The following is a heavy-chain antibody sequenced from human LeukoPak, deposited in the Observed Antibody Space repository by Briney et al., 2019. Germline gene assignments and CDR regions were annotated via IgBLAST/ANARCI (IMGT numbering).Heavy chain of an antibody. D-gene: IGHD2-21*02. CDR3: ARHCGGGGDCYLDAFDI. V-gene: IGHV4-34*01. Sequence: PSETLSLTCTVHGGSFRAYFWSWIRRAPGKGLEWIGEVNHSGDTNYNPSLKNRVTISSDTSKDQFSLKLSSVTAADTAVYYCARHCGGGGDCYLDAFDIWGQGTLVTVSS. CDR2: VNHSGDT. J-gene: IGHJ3*02. CDR1: GGSFRAYF.